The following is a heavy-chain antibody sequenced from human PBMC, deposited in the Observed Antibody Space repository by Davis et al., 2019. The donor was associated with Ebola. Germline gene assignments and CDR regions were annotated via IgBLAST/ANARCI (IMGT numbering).Heavy chain of an antibody. V-gene: IGHV3-23*01. CDR1: GFTVSSNY. Sequence: GESLKISCAASGFTVSSNYMSWVRQAPGKGLEWVSAISGSGGSTYYADSVKGRFTISRDNSKNTLYLQMNSLRAEDTAVYYCAKSAAVGYWYFDLWGRGTLVTVSS. CDR2: ISGSGGST. CDR3: AKSAAVGYWYFDL. J-gene: IGHJ2*01.